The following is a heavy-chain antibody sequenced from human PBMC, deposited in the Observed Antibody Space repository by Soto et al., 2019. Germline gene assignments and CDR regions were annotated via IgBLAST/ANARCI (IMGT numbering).Heavy chain of an antibody. CDR3: AAGEASSRNLAPYYLDF. J-gene: IGHJ4*02. CDR2: IHYSGTT. CDR1: DGSMRNYF. D-gene: IGHD6-13*01. Sequence: SETLSLTCTVSDGSMRNYFWTWIRQPPGKGLEWIGYIHYSGTTSFFPSYNPSLRSRVTISEDTSKNQFSLKLLSVTTADTAVYFCAAGEASSRNLAPYYLDFWGQGTLVTVSS. V-gene: IGHV4-59*01.